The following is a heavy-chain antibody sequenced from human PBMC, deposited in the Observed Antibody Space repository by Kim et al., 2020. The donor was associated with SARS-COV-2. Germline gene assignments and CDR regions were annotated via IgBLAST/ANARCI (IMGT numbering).Heavy chain of an antibody. J-gene: IGHJ5*02. Sequence: SETLSLTCAVYGGSFSGYYWSWIRQPPGKGLEWIGEINHIGSTNYNPSLKSRVTISVDTSKNQFSLKLSSVTAADTAVYYCARTIRIVVVRSNWFDPWGQGTRVNVAA. CDR3: ARTIRIVVVRSNWFDP. CDR1: GGSFSGYY. D-gene: IGHD2-2*01. V-gene: IGHV4-34*01. CDR2: INHIGST.